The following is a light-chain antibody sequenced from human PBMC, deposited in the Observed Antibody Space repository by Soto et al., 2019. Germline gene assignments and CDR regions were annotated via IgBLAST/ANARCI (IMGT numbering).Light chain of an antibody. V-gene: IGKV1-39*01. CDR3: QQCFSTPVLT. J-gene: IGKJ4*01. CDR1: QNIGTF. Sequence: DIQMTQSPSSLSASVGDRVTITCRASQNIGTFLNWYQQKPGKAPKLLIYGASNLSTGVPSTFSGSGSGTDFTLTISSLQPDDFATYHYQQCFSTPVLTFGGGTKVEIK. CDR2: GAS.